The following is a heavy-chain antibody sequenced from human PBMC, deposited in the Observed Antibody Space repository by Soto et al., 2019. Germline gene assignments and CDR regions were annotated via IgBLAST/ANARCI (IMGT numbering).Heavy chain of an antibody. D-gene: IGHD1-26*01. J-gene: IGHJ4*02. Sequence: ASVKVSCKASGYTFTSYYMHWVRQAPGQGLEWMGIINPSSGSTSYAQKFQGRVTVTSDTSTSTVYMELSTLRSDDTAVYYCARDPPRIVGTTRGAYYFDYWGQRTLVTVSS. CDR1: GYTFTSYY. V-gene: IGHV1-46*01. CDR2: INPSSGST. CDR3: ARDPPRIVGTTRGAYYFDY.